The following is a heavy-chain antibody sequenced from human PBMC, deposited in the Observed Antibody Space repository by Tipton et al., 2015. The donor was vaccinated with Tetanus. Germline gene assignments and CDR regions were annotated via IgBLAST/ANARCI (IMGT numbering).Heavy chain of an antibody. D-gene: IGHD3-22*01. CDR1: GFAFSAYW. V-gene: IGHV3-74*01. CDR3: AKDSPYSRYYDSSGSFFDY. J-gene: IGHJ4*02. CDR2: MNSDGSST. Sequence: SLRLSCAASGFAFSAYWMYWVRQAPGKGLMWVSRMNSDGSSTSYADSVKGRFTISRDNSKNSLYLQMNSLRTEDTALYYCAKDSPYSRYYDSSGSFFDYWGQETLVTVSS.